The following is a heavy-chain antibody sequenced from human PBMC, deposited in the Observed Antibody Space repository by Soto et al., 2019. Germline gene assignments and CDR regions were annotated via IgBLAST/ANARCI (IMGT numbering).Heavy chain of an antibody. Sequence: PGGSLRLSCAASGFTFSSYAMSWVRQAPGTGLEWVSAISGSGGSTYYADSVKGRFTISRDNSKNTLYLQMNSLRAEDTAVYYCAKESYYDILTGYYIDYYYYGMDVWGQGTTVTVSS. CDR2: ISGSGGST. V-gene: IGHV3-23*01. CDR3: AKESYYDILTGYYIDYYYYGMDV. CDR1: GFTFSSYA. D-gene: IGHD3-9*01. J-gene: IGHJ6*02.